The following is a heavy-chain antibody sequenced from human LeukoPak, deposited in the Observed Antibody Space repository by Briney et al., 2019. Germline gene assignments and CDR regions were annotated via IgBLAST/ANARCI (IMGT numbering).Heavy chain of an antibody. J-gene: IGHJ6*03. CDR3: ARHDFDGHYYYYYYYMDV. CDR2: IYHSGRT. Sequence: SETLSLTCTVSGYSISSGYYWGWIRQPPGKGLEWIGSIYHSGRTFYNPSLKSRVTISVDTSKNQFSLKLTSVTAADTAVYYCARHDFDGHYYYYYYYMDVWGKGTTVTISS. CDR1: GYSISSGYY. D-gene: IGHD2-21*02. V-gene: IGHV4-38-2*02.